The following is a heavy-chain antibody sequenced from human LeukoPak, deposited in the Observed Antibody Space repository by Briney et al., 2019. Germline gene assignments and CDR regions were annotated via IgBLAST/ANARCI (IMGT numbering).Heavy chain of an antibody. Sequence: GGSLRLSCAVSGFTFSSYSMNWVRQAPGKGLEWVSSISSSSSYIYYADSVKGRFTISRDNAKNSLYLQMNSLRAEDTAVYYCARVIEEWELLGYFDYWGQGTLVTVSS. V-gene: IGHV3-21*04. CDR3: ARVIEEWELLGYFDY. CDR2: ISSSSSYI. J-gene: IGHJ4*02. CDR1: GFTFSSYS. D-gene: IGHD1-26*01.